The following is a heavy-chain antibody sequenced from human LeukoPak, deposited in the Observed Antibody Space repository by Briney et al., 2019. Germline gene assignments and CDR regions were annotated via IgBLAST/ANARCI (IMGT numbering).Heavy chain of an antibody. CDR2: INTYNGNT. Sequence: ASVKVSCKASGYTFTSYGISWVRRAPGQGLEWMGWINTYNGNTNYAQKLQGRVTMTTDTSTSTAYMELRSLRSDDTAVYYCARDVSGWSLFDYWGQGTLVTVSS. D-gene: IGHD6-19*01. J-gene: IGHJ4*02. CDR3: ARDVSGWSLFDY. CDR1: GYTFTSYG. V-gene: IGHV1-18*01.